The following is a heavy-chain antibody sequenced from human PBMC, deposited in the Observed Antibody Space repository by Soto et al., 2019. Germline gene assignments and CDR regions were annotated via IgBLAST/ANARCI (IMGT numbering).Heavy chain of an antibody. Sequence: QMQLVESGGGVVQPGRSLRLSCVASRFTFSSHDMHWVRQAPGKGPEWVAVILYDGIRRYYADSVKGRFTISRDNSKKTLYLQMDSLRTEDTAVYYCATLREQQFFHFPSCLDFWGQGTLGTVSS. V-gene: IGHV3-30-3*01. J-gene: IGHJ4*02. CDR2: ILYDGIRR. D-gene: IGHD6-6*01. CDR3: ATLREQQFFHFPSCLDF. CDR1: RFTFSSHD.